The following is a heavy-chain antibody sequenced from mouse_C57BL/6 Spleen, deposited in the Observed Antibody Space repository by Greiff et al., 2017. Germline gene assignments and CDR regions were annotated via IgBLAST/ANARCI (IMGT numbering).Heavy chain of an antibody. CDR2: IYPGSGST. CDR3: ARGDYYGSSPYLYAMDY. V-gene: IGHV1-55*01. Sequence: QVQLQQSGAELVKPGASVKMSCKASGYTFTSYWITWVKQRPGQGLEWIGDIYPGSGSTNYNEKFKSKATLTVDTSSSTAYMQLSSLTSEDSAVYYCARGDYYGSSPYLYAMDYWGQGTSVTVSS. J-gene: IGHJ4*01. D-gene: IGHD1-1*01. CDR1: GYTFTSYW.